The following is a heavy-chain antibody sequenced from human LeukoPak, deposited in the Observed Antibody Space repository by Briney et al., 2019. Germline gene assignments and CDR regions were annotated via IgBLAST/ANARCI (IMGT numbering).Heavy chain of an antibody. CDR3: AKSGDDSSGYYYVPWN. CDR1: GFTFSSYG. Sequence: GGSLRLSCAASGFTFSSYGMHWVRQAPGKGLKWVALISFDGSYKYYPDSVKGRFTISRDNSKNTLYLQMNSPRAEDTAVYYCAKSGDDSSGYYYVPWNWGQGTLVTVSS. V-gene: IGHV3-30*18. J-gene: IGHJ4*02. CDR2: ISFDGSYK. D-gene: IGHD3-22*01.